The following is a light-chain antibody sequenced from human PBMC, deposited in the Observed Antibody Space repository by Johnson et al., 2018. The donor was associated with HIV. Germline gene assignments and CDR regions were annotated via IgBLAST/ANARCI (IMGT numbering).Light chain of an antibody. J-gene: IGLJ1*01. CDR3: GTWDSSLSAGGV. CDR2: ENN. V-gene: IGLV1-51*02. CDR1: SSNIGSNT. Sequence: QSVLTQPPSASGTPGQRVTISCSGSSSNIGSNTVNWYQQLPGTAPKLLIYENNKRPSGIPDRFSGSKSGTSATLGITGLPTGDEADYYCGTWDSSLSAGGVFGTGTKVTVL.